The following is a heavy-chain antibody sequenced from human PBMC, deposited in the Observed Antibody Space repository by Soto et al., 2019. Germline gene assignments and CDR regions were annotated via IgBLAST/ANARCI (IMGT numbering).Heavy chain of an antibody. CDR3: ARSRNTGYSSGWLDY. V-gene: IGHV4-34*01. J-gene: IGHJ4*02. CDR1: GVSFSGYY. Sequence: SETLSLTCAVYGVSFSGYYWSWIRQPPGKGLEWIGEINHSGSTNYNPSLKSRVTISVDTSKNQFSLKLSSVTAADTAVYYCARSRNTGYSSGWLDYWGQGTLVTVSS. D-gene: IGHD6-19*01. CDR2: INHSGST.